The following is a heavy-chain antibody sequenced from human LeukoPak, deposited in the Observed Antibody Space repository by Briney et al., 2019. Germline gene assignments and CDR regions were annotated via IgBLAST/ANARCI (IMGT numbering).Heavy chain of an antibody. D-gene: IGHD1/OR15-1a*01. Sequence: PSETLSLTCAVYGGSFSGYYWSWIRQPPGKGLEWIGYVYYSGSTNYNPSLKSRVTISVDTSKNHFSLKLSSVTAADTAVYSCARSIIGTRSKFDYWGQGTLVTVSS. V-gene: IGHV4-59*08. CDR1: GGSFSGYY. CDR2: VYYSGST. CDR3: ARSIIGTRSKFDY. J-gene: IGHJ4*02.